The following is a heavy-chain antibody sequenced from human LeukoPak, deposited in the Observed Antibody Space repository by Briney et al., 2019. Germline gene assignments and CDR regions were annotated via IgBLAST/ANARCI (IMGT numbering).Heavy chain of an antibody. J-gene: IGHJ4*02. D-gene: IGHD3-22*01. Sequence: ASVKVSCKASGYTFTGYYMHWVRRAPGQGLEWMGWIHPNTGGTSYAQKFQGRVTMTRDTSIGTAYMELSSLRSDDTAVYYRARDLDSSASLGDWGQGTLVTVSS. CDR2: IHPNTGGT. CDR1: GYTFTGYY. V-gene: IGHV1-2*02. CDR3: ARDLDSSASLGD.